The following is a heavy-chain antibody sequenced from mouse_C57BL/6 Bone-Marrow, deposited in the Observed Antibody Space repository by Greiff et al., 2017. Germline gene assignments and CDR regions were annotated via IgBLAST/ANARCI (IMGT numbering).Heavy chain of an antibody. CDR1: GFTFSSYA. J-gene: IGHJ4*01. CDR2: ISDGGSYT. D-gene: IGHD2-12*01. CDR3: ARDGNYREAMDY. V-gene: IGHV5-4*01. Sequence: EVKVVESGGGLVKPGGSLKLSCAASGFTFSSYAMSWVRQTPEKRLEWVATISDGGSYTYYPDNVKGRFTISRDKAKNNLYLQMSHLKSEDTAMYYCARDGNYREAMDYWGQGTSVTVSS.